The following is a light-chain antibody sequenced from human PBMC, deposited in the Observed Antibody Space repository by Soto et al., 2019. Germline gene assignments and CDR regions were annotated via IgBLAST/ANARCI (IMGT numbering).Light chain of an antibody. CDR3: TSFTKDDTWV. J-gene: IGLJ3*02. CDR1: SSDIGDYDY. CDR2: EVA. Sequence: QSALTQPASVSGSPGQSITISCTGTSSDIGDYDYVSWFQQHPGKAPKVIIYEVAHRPSGVSHRFSGSKSGNMASLTISGLQAEDEADYYCTSFTKDDTWVFGGGTQLTVL. V-gene: IGLV2-14*01.